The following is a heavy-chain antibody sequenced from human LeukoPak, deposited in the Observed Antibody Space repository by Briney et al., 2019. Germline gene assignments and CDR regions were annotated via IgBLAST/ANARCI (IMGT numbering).Heavy chain of an antibody. V-gene: IGHV4-59*08. Sequence: SETLSLTCTVSGGSISSYYWSWIRQPPGKGLEWIGYIYYSGSTNYNPSLKSRVTISVDTSKNQFSLKLSSVTAADTAVYYCARLGLGGSYRGVDYWGQGTLVTVSS. CDR3: ARLGLGGSYRGVDY. D-gene: IGHD1-26*01. J-gene: IGHJ4*02. CDR2: IYYSGST. CDR1: GGSISSYY.